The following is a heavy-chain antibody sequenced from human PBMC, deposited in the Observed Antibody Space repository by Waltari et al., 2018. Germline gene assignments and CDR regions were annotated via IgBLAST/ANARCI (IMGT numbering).Heavy chain of an antibody. CDR2: INPGGGRT. J-gene: IGHJ6*03. Sequence: QVQLVQSGAEVKKPGASVKVSCKASGYTFTSYYMHWVRPAPGQGLGWMGRINPGGGRTSYEQKFQGRVTMTRDTSTSRVYMELSSLRSEDTAVYYCARDGLTGDSYYYYYMDVWGKGTTVTVSS. CDR3: ARDGLTGDSYYYYYMDV. CDR1: GYTFTSYY. V-gene: IGHV1-46*01. D-gene: IGHD7-27*01.